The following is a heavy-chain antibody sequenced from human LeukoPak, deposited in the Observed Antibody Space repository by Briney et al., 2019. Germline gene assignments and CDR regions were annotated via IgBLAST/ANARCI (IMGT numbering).Heavy chain of an antibody. V-gene: IGHV4-59*12. D-gene: IGHD3-22*01. J-gene: IGHJ4*02. CDR3: ARGGYYLGY. CDR2: IYYTGST. CDR1: GGPISTYQ. Sequence: KASETLSLTCTVSGGPISTYQWSWIRQPPGKGLEWIGYIYYTGSTNYNPSLKSRVTISVDTSKNQFSLKLSSVTAADTAVYYCARGGYYLGYWGQGTLVTVSS.